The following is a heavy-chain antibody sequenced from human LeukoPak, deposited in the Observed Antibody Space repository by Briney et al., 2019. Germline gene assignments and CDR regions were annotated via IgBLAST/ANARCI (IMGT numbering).Heavy chain of an antibody. J-gene: IGHJ4*02. Sequence: GGSLRLSCAASGFTFISYGMHWVRQAPGKGLEWVSGISWNSDDIGYADSVKGRFTISRDNAKNSLYLQMNSLGPEDTALYYCAKDKGDYWGQGTLVTVSS. CDR2: ISWNSDDI. CDR3: AKDKGDY. CDR1: GFTFISYG. V-gene: IGHV3-9*01.